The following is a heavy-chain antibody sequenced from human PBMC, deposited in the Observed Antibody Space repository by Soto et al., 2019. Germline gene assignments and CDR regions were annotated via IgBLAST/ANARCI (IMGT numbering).Heavy chain of an antibody. CDR1: GVSISSGGSY. J-gene: IGHJ6*02. CDR2: SYYIGSS. CDR3: ARAGGIVAAINYYGLDV. D-gene: IGHD2-21*01. V-gene: IGHV4-31*03. Sequence: LSLTCTVSGVSISSGGSYWTWIRQRPGKGLEWIGYSYYIGSSYYNPSLQSRVTISVDTSKNQVSLKLSSVTAADTAVYYCARAGGIVAAINYYGLDVWGHGATVTVSS.